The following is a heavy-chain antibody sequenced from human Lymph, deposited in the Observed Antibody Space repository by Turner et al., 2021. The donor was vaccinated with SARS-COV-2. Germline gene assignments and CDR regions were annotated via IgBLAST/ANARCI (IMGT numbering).Heavy chain of an antibody. J-gene: IGHJ6*02. CDR1: GYTFTGPY. D-gene: IGHD3-3*01. Sequence: QVQLVQSGAEVKKPGASVKVSCKASGYTFTGPYMHWVRQAPGQRLEWTGRMNPNRGGTNYEQKFQGRVTMTRDTSISADYMELSRLRSDDTAVYYCARDVERYNDFWSGYSGGYGMDVWGQGTTVTVSS. V-gene: IGHV1-2*02. CDR3: ARDVERYNDFWSGYSGGYGMDV. CDR2: MNPNRGGT.